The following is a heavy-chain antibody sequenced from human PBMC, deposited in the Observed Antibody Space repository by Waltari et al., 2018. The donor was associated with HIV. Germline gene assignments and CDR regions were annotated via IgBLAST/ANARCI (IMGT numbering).Heavy chain of an antibody. V-gene: IGHV3-53*05. CDR3: TKGVRFYGP. CDR1: GFNVKTGF. CDR2: IYDSGDT. Sequence: ATGGVLVQPGGSLSLSCRVSGFNVKTGFVTWVRQSRGRGLEWVGTIYDSGDTYSADFVRGRLFLSRDILGNRAYLQINSVNFADSASYFCTKGVRFYGPWSQGTPVTVSS. D-gene: IGHD3-3*01. J-gene: IGHJ5*02.